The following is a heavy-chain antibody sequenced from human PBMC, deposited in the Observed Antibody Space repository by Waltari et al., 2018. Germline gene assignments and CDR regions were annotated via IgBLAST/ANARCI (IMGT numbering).Heavy chain of an antibody. Sequence: EVQMVQSGAEVTKPGESLKISCTGSGYSFTNQWIAGVRQMPGKGLEWMGAIYPGDSDTRYSPSFQGQVTISADKSISTAYLQWSSLKASDTAMYYCARQRYNTGSWGYWGQGTLVTVSS. CDR3: ARQRYNTGSWGY. CDR1: GYSFTNQW. CDR2: IYPGDSDT. J-gene: IGHJ4*02. V-gene: IGHV5-51*01. D-gene: IGHD6-19*01.